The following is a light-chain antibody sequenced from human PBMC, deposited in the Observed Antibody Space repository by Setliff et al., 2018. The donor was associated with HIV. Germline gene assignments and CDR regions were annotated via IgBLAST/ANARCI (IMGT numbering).Light chain of an antibody. J-gene: IGLJ1*01. Sequence: QSVLTQPASVSGSPGQSLTISCTGNSSDVGGYNYVSWYQQHPGRAPKVIIYDVNKRPSGVSYRFSGTKSGNTASLTISGLQADDEADYYCCSYAGSTIPYVFGPGTKVTVL. CDR1: SSDVGGYNY. V-gene: IGLV2-23*02. CDR2: DVN. CDR3: CSYAGSTIPYV.